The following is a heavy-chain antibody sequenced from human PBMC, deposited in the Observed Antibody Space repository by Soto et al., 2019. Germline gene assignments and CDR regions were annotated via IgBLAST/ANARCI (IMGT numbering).Heavy chain of an antibody. Sequence: TSETLSLTCTVSGGSISSYYWSWIRQPPGKGLEWIGCIYYSGSTNYNPSLKSRVTISVDTSKNQFSLKLSSVTAADTAVYYCAREGGSSYYYYYMAVWGKGTSVTVSS. CDR2: IYYSGST. J-gene: IGHJ6*03. CDR1: GGSISSYY. V-gene: IGHV4-59*01. D-gene: IGHD3-16*01. CDR3: AREGGSSYYYYYMAV.